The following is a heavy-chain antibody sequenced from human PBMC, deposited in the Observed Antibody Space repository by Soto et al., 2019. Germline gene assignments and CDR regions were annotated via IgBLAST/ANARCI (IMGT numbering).Heavy chain of an antibody. D-gene: IGHD2-8*01. V-gene: IGHV3-72*01. CDR2: ARNKANSYTT. J-gene: IGHJ4*02. CDR3: ARLMGTSFDL. Sequence: WGSLRLSGTASGFTFIDHHTDFFCHSALKWLEWVVRARNKANSYTTAYAASVKGRFTISRDDSKNSLSLQMNSLKTEDTAVYFCARLMGTSFDLWGQGTLVTVSS. CDR1: GFTFIDHH.